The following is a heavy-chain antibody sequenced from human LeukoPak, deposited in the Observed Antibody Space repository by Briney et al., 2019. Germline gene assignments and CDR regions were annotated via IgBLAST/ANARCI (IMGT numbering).Heavy chain of an antibody. J-gene: IGHJ4*02. Sequence: GGSLRLSCAASGFTFSSYAMYWVRQAPGKGLEWVTVISYDGGNKYYADSVKGRFTISRDNSKNTLYLQMDSLRADDTAAYYCARERGVVRGLTAFDYWGQGTLVTVSS. D-gene: IGHD3-10*01. CDR2: ISYDGGNK. CDR3: ARERGVVRGLTAFDY. V-gene: IGHV3-30*04. CDR1: GFTFSSYA.